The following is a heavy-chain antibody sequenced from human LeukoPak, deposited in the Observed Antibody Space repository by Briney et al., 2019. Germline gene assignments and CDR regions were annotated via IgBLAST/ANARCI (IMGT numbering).Heavy chain of an antibody. CDR3: AKDRAMVLSFTDY. Sequence: PGGSLRLSCAASGFTFSSYGMHWVRQAPGKGLEWVAFIRYDGSNKCYADSVKGRFTISRDNSKNTLYLQMNSLRAEDTAVYYCAKDRAMVLSFTDYWGQGTLVTVSS. D-gene: IGHD5-18*01. V-gene: IGHV3-30*02. J-gene: IGHJ4*02. CDR2: IRYDGSNK. CDR1: GFTFSSYG.